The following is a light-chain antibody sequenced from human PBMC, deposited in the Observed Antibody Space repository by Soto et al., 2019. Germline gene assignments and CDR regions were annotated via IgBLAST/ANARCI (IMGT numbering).Light chain of an antibody. CDR3: QVRDVWPT. CDR1: QSVSTS. J-gene: IGKJ1*01. Sequence: VLTQSPATLSLSQGERAALSCRASQSVSTSLAWYQHKPGQAPRLIIYDASKRAPGIPARFSGSGSGTDFTLTISSPEPEDFAVYYCQVRDVWPTFGQGTKV. V-gene: IGKV3-11*01. CDR2: DAS.